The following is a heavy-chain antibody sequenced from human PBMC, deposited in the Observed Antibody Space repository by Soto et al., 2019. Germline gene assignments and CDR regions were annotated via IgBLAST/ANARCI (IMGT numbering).Heavy chain of an antibody. CDR2: IYYSGST. Sequence: SETLSLTCTVSGGSISSYYWSWIRQPPGKGLEWIGYIYYSGSTNYNPSLKSRVTISVDTSKNQFSLKLSSVTAADTAVYYCATRYGASFDYWGQGTLVTVAS. J-gene: IGHJ4*02. V-gene: IGHV4-59*01. D-gene: IGHD4-17*01. CDR1: GGSISSYY. CDR3: ATRYGASFDY.